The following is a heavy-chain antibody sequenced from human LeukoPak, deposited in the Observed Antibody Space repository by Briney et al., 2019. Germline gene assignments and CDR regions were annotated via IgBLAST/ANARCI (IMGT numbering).Heavy chain of an antibody. J-gene: IGHJ3*02. CDR2: ISSSSSFI. Sequence: SGGSLRLSCAASGFIFSDYSMTWVRQSPGKGLEWLSYISSSSSFIYYADSLKGRFTISRDNAGNSLYLQMNSLRAEDTAVYYCASMGSGPDAFDIWGQGTMVTVSS. CDR1: GFIFSDYS. D-gene: IGHD2/OR15-2a*01. CDR3: ASMGSGPDAFDI. V-gene: IGHV3-48*01.